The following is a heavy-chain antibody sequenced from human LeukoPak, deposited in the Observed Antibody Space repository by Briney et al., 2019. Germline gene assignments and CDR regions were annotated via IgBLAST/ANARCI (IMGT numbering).Heavy chain of an antibody. Sequence: PSETLSLTCTVSGGSISSSSYYWGWIRQPPGKGLEWIGSIYYSGSTYYNPSLKSRVTISVDTSKNQFSLKLSSVTAADTAVYYCARLPHYYGSGSYYGAFDYWGQGTLVTVSS. CDR3: ARLPHYYGSGSYYGAFDY. CDR1: GGSISSSSYY. J-gene: IGHJ4*02. V-gene: IGHV4-39*01. D-gene: IGHD3-10*01. CDR2: IYYSGST.